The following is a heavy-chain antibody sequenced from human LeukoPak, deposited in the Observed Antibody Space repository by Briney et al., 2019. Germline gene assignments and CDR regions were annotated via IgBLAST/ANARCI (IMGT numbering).Heavy chain of an antibody. D-gene: IGHD3-10*01. Sequence: GGSLRLSCTVSGFTVSSNSMSWVRQAPGKGLEWVSFIYSDNTHYSDSVKGRFTISRDNSKNTLYLQMNSLRAEDTAVYYCARDAYYYGSGSDYWGQGTLVTVSS. J-gene: IGHJ4*02. CDR2: IYSDNT. V-gene: IGHV3-53*01. CDR3: ARDAYYYGSGSDY. CDR1: GFTVSSNS.